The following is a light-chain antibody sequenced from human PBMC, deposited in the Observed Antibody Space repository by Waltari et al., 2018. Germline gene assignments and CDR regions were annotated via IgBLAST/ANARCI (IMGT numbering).Light chain of an antibody. CDR1: QSLLYNSNNKNY. CDR2: WAY. CDR3: QQYYNTPFT. J-gene: IGKJ3*01. V-gene: IGKV4-1*01. Sequence: DFVMSQSPASLVVSLGERATINCKSIQSLLYNSNNKNYLAWYQQKPGQPPRLLFYWAYTRESGVPDRFSGSGSGRDFTLTISSLQTEDVAVYYCQQYYNTPFTFGPGNKVGIK.